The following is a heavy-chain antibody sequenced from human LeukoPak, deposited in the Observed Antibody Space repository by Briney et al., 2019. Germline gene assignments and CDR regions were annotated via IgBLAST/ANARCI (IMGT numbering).Heavy chain of an antibody. Sequence: GGSLRLSCAASGFTFSSYAMSWVRQAPGKGLEWVSAISGSGGSTYYADSVKGRFTISRDNSKNTLYLQMNSLRAEDTAVYYCAKIGVGRYSSGHTDYWGQGTLVTVSS. CDR1: GFTFSSYA. CDR2: ISGSGGST. D-gene: IGHD6-19*01. CDR3: AKIGVGRYSSGHTDY. J-gene: IGHJ4*02. V-gene: IGHV3-23*01.